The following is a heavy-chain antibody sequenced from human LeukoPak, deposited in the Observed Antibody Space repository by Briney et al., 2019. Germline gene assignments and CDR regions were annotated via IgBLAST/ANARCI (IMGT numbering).Heavy chain of an antibody. J-gene: IGHJ4*02. Sequence: SETLSLTCTVSGGSISSGGYYWSWIRQHPGKGLEWIGYIYYSGSTYYNPSLKSRVTISVDTSKNQFSLKLSSVTAADTAVYYCARQLTYYDFWSGYLDYWGQGTLVTVSS. CDR2: IYYSGST. CDR1: GGSISSGGYY. D-gene: IGHD3-3*01. V-gene: IGHV4-31*03. CDR3: ARQLTYYDFWSGYLDY.